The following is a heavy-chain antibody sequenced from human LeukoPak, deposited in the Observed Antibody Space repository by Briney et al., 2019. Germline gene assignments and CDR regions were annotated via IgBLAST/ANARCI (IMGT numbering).Heavy chain of an antibody. Sequence: PGGSLRLSCAASGFIFSSYAMSWVRQAPGKGLEWVSAISGSGGSTYYADSVKGRFTISRDNSKNTLYLQMNSLRAEDTAAYYCAKAPNGDYGGNWFDPWGQGTLVTVSS. CDR2: ISGSGGST. D-gene: IGHD4-17*01. CDR3: AKAPNGDYGGNWFDP. J-gene: IGHJ5*02. CDR1: GFIFSSYA. V-gene: IGHV3-23*01.